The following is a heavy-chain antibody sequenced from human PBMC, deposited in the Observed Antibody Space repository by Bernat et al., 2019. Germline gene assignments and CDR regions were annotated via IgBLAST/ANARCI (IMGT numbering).Heavy chain of an antibody. V-gene: IGHV4-39*01. CDR2: IYYSGST. J-gene: IGHJ6*02. D-gene: IGHD3-10*01. CDR3: ARHYYGSGSYFSAYGMDV. CDR1: GGSISSSSYY. Sequence: QLQLQESDPGLVKPSETLSLTCTVSGGSISSSSYYWGWIRQPPGKGLEWIGSIYYSGSTYYNPSLKSRVTISVDTSKNQFSLKLSSVTAADTAVYYCARHYYGSGSYFSAYGMDVWGQGTTVTVSS.